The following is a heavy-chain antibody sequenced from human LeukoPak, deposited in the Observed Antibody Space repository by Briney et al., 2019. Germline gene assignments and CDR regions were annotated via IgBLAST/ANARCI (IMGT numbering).Heavy chain of an antibody. J-gene: IGHJ4*02. V-gene: IGHV3-30*03. CDR1: GFTFSSYG. D-gene: IGHD5-12*01. CDR2: ISYDGSNK. Sequence: GGSLRLSCAASGFTFSSYGMHWVRQAPGKGLEWVAVISYDGSNKYYADSVKGRFTISRDNSKNTLYLQMNSLRAEDAAVYYCARDAERYSGYIDYRGQGTLVTVSS. CDR3: ARDAERYSGYIDY.